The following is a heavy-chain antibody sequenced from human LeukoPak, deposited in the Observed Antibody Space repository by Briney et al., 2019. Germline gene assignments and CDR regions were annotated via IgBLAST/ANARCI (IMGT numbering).Heavy chain of an antibody. CDR1: GFTFSTYW. D-gene: IGHD4-17*01. CDR3: ARDYGEGGYYFDY. J-gene: IGHJ4*02. CDR2: ISSDGSST. V-gene: IGHV3-74*01. Sequence: GGSLRLSCAASGFTFSTYWMHWVRQAPGKGLVWLSRISSDGSSTNYADSVKGRFTISRDNAKNTLYLQMNSLRAEDTAVYYCARDYGEGGYYFDYWGQGALVTVSS.